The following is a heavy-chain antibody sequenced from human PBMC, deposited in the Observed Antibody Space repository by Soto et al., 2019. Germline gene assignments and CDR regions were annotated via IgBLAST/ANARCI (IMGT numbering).Heavy chain of an antibody. CDR1: GFTFSSYS. V-gene: IGHV3-21*01. CDR3: ARVLRGQGYYYYGMDV. Sequence: GGSLRLSCAASGFTFSSYSMNWVRQAPGKGLEWVSSISSSSSYIYYADSVKGRFTISRDNAKNSLYLQMNRLRAEDTAVYYCARVLRGQGYYYYGMDVWGQGTTVTVSS. J-gene: IGHJ6*02. CDR2: ISSSSSYI.